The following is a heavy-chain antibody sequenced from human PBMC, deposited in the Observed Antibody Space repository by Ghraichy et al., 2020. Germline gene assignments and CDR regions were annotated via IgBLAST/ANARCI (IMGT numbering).Heavy chain of an antibody. CDR1: GGSISSSSYY. CDR2: IYYSGST. J-gene: IGHJ5*02. Sequence: SETLSLTCTVSGGSISSSSYYWGWIRQPPGKGLEWIGSIYYSGSTYYNPSLKSRVTISVDTSKNQFSLKLSSVTAADTAVYYCARSGYSSSWYGDWFDPWGQGTLVTVSS. D-gene: IGHD6-13*01. V-gene: IGHV4-39*01. CDR3: ARSGYSSSWYGDWFDP.